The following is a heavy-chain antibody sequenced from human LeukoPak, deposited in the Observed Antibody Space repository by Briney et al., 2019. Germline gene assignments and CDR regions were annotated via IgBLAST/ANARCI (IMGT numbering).Heavy chain of an antibody. CDR2: MWDDATNK. CDR1: GLTLSGSG. D-gene: IGHD2-15*01. J-gene: IGHJ6*02. Sequence: PGGSLRLSCAASGLTLSGSGMHWGRQAPGKGLEWVAVMWDDATNKYYADSVKGRFTISRDNSKDTLYLQMSNLGAEDTAVYYCVRGYSFGPYGMDVWGQGTTVTVSS. V-gene: IGHV3-33*01. CDR3: VRGYSFGPYGMDV.